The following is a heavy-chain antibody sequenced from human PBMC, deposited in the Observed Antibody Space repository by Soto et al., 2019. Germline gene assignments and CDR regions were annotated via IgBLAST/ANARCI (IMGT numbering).Heavy chain of an antibody. Sequence: VQLVESGGGLVLPGGSLRLSCAASGFTFSRYWMHWVRQAPWKGLVWVSRISSYGSDTHYADSVKGRFTISRDNAKNTLYLQMNSLRADDTAVYYCASNYAYAEGYYWYGIDVWGQGTTVTVSS. CDR1: GFTFSRYW. J-gene: IGHJ6*02. CDR3: ASNYAYAEGYYWYGIDV. D-gene: IGHD3-16*01. CDR2: ISSYGSDT. V-gene: IGHV3-74*01.